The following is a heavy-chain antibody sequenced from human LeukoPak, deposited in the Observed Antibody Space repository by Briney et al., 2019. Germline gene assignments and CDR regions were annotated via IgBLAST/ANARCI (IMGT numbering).Heavy chain of an antibody. CDR3: ARGAALFDIVVVPAAIPFDY. D-gene: IGHD2-2*01. V-gene: IGHV1-2*04. CDR2: INPNSGGT. CDR1: GYTFTGYY. J-gene: IGHJ4*02. Sequence: ASVKVSCKASGYTFTGYYMHWVRQAPGQGREWMGWINPNSGGTNYAQKFQGWVTMTRDTSISTAYMELSRLRSDDTAVYYCARGAALFDIVVVPAAIPFDYWGQGTLVTVSS.